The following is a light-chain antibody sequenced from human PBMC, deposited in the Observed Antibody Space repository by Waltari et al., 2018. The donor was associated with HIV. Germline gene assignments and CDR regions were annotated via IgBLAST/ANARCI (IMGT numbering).Light chain of an antibody. Sequence: QSALTQSASVSGSPGQSITISCTGTRSDVGGYNYVSWYQQHPGKAPKLLIYEVSHRPSGVSNRFSGFKSANTASLTISGLQAEDEAYYYCSSYTNINTWVFGGGTNLAVL. V-gene: IGLV2-14*01. J-gene: IGLJ3*02. CDR3: SSYTNINTWV. CDR2: EVS. CDR1: RSDVGGYNY.